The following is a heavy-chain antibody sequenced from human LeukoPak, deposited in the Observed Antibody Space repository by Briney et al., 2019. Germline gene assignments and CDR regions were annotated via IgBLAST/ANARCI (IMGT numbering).Heavy chain of an antibody. CDR2: IFYSGRT. CDR1: GVSISTRNYY. J-gene: IGHJ6*03. V-gene: IGHV4-39*07. D-gene: IGHD2-2*01. Sequence: SETLSLTCTVSGVSISTRNYYWGWIRQPPGKGLEWIGNIFYSGRTYYSPSFKSRVTISLDTSKTQFSLKLSSVTAADTAVYYCARSVRRTSWPQTRIYYYYYMDVWGKGTTVTVSS. CDR3: ARSVRRTSWPQTRIYYYYYMDV.